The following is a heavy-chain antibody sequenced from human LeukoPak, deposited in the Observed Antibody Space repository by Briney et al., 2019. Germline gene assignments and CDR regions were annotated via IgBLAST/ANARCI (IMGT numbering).Heavy chain of an antibody. V-gene: IGHV2-5*01. D-gene: IGHD3-3*01. Sequence: SGPTLVKPTQTLTLTCTFSGFSLSTSGVGVGWIRQPPGKALEWLALIYWNDDKRYSPSLKSGLTITKDTSKNQVVLTMTNMDPVDTATYYCAHRPPVYYDFWSGYYTNWFDPWGQGTLVTVSS. CDR1: GFSLSTSGVG. J-gene: IGHJ5*02. CDR3: AHRPPVYYDFWSGYYTNWFDP. CDR2: IYWNDDK.